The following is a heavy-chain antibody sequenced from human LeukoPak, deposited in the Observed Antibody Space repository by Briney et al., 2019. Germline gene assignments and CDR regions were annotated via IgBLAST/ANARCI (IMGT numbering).Heavy chain of an antibody. V-gene: IGHV3-30*04. CDR2: ISYDGSNK. Sequence: PGGSLRLSCAASGFTFSSYAMHWVRQAPGKGLEWVAVISYDGSNKYYADSVKGRFTISRDNSKNTLYLQMNSLRAEDTAVYYCARDYPRSHNYDSRNLDYWGQGTLVTVSS. CDR1: GFTFSSYA. D-gene: IGHD3-22*01. CDR3: ARDYPRSHNYDSRNLDY. J-gene: IGHJ4*02.